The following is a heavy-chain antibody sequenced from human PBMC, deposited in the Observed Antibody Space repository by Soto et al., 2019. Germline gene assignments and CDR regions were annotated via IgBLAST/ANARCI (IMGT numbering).Heavy chain of an antibody. CDR1: GFTLSDYA. Sequence: XGSLRLSFLVSGFTLSDYAMTWVRHVPGRGLDWVASLEVAGGSTYYADSVRGRFTISRDNSQNTLFLQMKRLTVDETAIYYCAAPRDEYGSGVSWFTYGMDLWGQGTTVTVSS. CDR3: AAPRDEYGSGVSWFTYGMDL. D-gene: IGHD3-10*01. CDR2: LEVAGGST. V-gene: IGHV3-23*01. J-gene: IGHJ6*02.